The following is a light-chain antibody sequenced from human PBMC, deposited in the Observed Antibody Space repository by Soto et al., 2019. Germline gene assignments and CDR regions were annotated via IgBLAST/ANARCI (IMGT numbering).Light chain of an antibody. J-gene: IGLJ3*02. Sequence: QSVLTQAASVSGSPGQSITISCTGTSSDVGAYNHVSWYQQHPGKAPKLIIFEVSNRPSGVTNRFSASKSGSTASLTISGLQAEEEADYYCSSYTASNTWVFGGGTQLTVL. CDR1: SSDVGAYNH. CDR3: SSYTASNTWV. V-gene: IGLV2-14*01. CDR2: EVS.